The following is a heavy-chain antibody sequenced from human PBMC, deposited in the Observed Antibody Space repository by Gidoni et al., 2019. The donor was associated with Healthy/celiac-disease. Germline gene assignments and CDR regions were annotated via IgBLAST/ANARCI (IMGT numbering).Heavy chain of an antibody. J-gene: IGHJ4*02. CDR3: ARDQKLGGDYDFWPAHPDY. CDR1: GFTFSSYS. Sequence: EVQLVESGGGLVKPGGSLRLSCAASGFTFSSYSMNWVRQAPGKGLEWVSSISSSSSYIYYADSVKGRFTISRDNAKNSLYLQMNSLRAEDTAVYYCARDQKLGGDYDFWPAHPDYWGQGTLVTVSS. CDR2: ISSSSSYI. D-gene: IGHD3-3*01. V-gene: IGHV3-21*01.